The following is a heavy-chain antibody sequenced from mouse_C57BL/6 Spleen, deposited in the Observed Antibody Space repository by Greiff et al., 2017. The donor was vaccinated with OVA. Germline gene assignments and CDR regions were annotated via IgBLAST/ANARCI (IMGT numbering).Heavy chain of an antibody. Sequence: EVQLQQSGPELVKPGASVKISCKASGYTFTDYYMNWVKQSHGKSLEWIGDINPNNGGTSYNQKFKGKATLTVDKSSSTAYMELRSLTSEDSAVYYCARRSYYGNLYAMDYWGQGTSVTVSS. V-gene: IGHV1-26*01. CDR2: INPNNGGT. CDR3: ARRSYYGNLYAMDY. CDR1: GYTFTDYY. D-gene: IGHD2-1*01. J-gene: IGHJ4*01.